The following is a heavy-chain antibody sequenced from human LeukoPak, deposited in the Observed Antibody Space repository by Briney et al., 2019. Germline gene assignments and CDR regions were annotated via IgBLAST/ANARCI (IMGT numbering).Heavy chain of an antibody. CDR3: ARGPHYDFWSRREVGWFDP. D-gene: IGHD3-3*01. V-gene: IGHV4-39*01. CDR1: GGSISSSSYY. Sequence: PSETLSLTCTVSGGSISSSSYYWGWIRQPPGKGLEWIGSIYYSGSTYYNPSLKSRVTISVDTSKNQFSLKLSSVTAADTAVYYCARGPHYDFWSRREVGWFDPWGQGTLVTVSS. CDR2: IYYSGST. J-gene: IGHJ5*02.